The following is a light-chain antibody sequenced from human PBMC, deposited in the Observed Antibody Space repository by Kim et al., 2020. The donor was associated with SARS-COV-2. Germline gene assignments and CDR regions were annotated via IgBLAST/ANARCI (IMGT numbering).Light chain of an antibody. J-gene: IGKJ4*01. CDR2: WAS. Sequence: DIVMTQSPDSLAVSLGERATINCKSSQSVLYSSKNKNYLAWYQQKPGQPPKLLIYWASTRESGVPDRFSGSESGTDFTLSISSLQAEDVAVYYGQQYYSTPLTFGGGTKVDIK. CDR1: QSVLYSSKNKNY. CDR3: QQYYSTPLT. V-gene: IGKV4-1*01.